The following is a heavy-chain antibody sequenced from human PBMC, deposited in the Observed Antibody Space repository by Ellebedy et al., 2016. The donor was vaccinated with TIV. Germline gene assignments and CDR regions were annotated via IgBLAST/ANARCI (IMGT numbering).Heavy chain of an antibody. CDR3: VRHDYLNWFDP. Sequence: MPGGSLRLSCTVSGDSTSGYYWSWIRQPAGKGLEWIGRMYYSGSTNYNPSLKSRVTISVDTSKAQFSLRLSSVTAADTAVYYCVRHDYLNWFDPWGQGTLITVSS. CDR1: GDSTSGYY. CDR2: MYYSGST. V-gene: IGHV4-4*07. D-gene: IGHD4-11*01. J-gene: IGHJ5*02.